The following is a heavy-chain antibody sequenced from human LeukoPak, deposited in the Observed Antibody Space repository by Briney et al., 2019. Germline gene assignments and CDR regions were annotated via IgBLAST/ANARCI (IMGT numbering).Heavy chain of an antibody. Sequence: SGTLSLTCAVSGGSISSSNWWSWVRQPPGKGLEWIGSIYYSGSTYYNPSLKSRVTISVDTSKNQFSLKLSSVTAADTAVYYCARHALGAAAAPDYWGQGTLVTVSS. CDR1: GGSISSSNW. D-gene: IGHD6-13*01. J-gene: IGHJ4*02. CDR3: ARHALGAAAAPDY. CDR2: IYYSGST. V-gene: IGHV4-4*02.